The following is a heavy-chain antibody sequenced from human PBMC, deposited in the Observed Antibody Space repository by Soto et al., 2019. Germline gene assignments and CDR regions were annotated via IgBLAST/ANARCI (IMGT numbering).Heavy chain of an antibody. Sequence: SGPTLVNPTHTLTLTCTFSGFSRSTSAMCVTWIRQAPGEGLQWLALIDWDGDKSYNTSLKTRLSIFKATSKNQVVLKMTNTDPADTATYYCARYREGYNGPFDHWGQGTRVTVSS. CDR3: ARYREGYNGPFDH. V-gene: IGHV2-70*01. D-gene: IGHD5-12*01. J-gene: IGHJ4*02. CDR2: IDWDGDK. CDR1: GFSRSTSAMC.